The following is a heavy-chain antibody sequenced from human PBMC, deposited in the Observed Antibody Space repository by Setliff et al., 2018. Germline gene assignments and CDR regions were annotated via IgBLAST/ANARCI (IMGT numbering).Heavy chain of an antibody. CDR1: GYPFTSYP. CDR3: ARDTGVRGHEISGYSGGGFAY. J-gene: IGHJ4*02. CDR2: INTKTGKP. D-gene: IGHD3-22*01. V-gene: IGHV7-4-1*02. Sequence: ASVKVSCKSSGYPFTSYPINWKRQAPGQGLEWMGWINTKTGKPTYAQAFTGQIVFSLDTSVSTSYLQISILKADDTAVYYCARDTGVRGHEISGYSGGGFAYWCQGTPVTVS.